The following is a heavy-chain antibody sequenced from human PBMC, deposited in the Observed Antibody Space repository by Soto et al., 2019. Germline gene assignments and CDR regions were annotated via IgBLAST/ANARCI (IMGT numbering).Heavy chain of an antibody. CDR2: IYYSGST. D-gene: IGHD4-17*01. J-gene: IGHJ4*02. CDR3: APTTVTTGY. CDR1: GGSISSGGYY. Sequence: QVQLQESGPGLVKPSQTLSLTCTVSGGSISSGGYYWSWIRQHPGKGLEWIGYIYYSGSTYYNPSLQSRVTIPVHTSKTHFSLQLSSVTAAYTAVYYCAPTTVTTGYWGQGTLVTVSS. V-gene: IGHV4-31*03.